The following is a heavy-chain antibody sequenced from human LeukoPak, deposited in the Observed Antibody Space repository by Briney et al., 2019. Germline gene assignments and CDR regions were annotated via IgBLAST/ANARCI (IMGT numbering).Heavy chain of an antibody. Sequence: GGSLSLSCAASGFTFNNAWMSWVRQAPGKGLEWVGRIKSKTNDGTTDYAAPVKGRFTISRDDSKNTLYLQMDSLKTEDTAVYFCTTNLLRFLEWSGKYFDFWGQGTLVTVSS. J-gene: IGHJ4*02. CDR2: IKSKTNDGTT. V-gene: IGHV3-15*01. CDR3: TTNLLRFLEWSGKYFDF. CDR1: GFTFNNAW. D-gene: IGHD3-3*01.